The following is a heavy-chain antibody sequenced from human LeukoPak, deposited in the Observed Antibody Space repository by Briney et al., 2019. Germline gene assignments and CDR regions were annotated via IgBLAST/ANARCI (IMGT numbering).Heavy chain of an antibody. D-gene: IGHD1-26*01. V-gene: IGHV5-51*01. CDR2: IYPGDSDS. CDR3: ARRRDLYSGSYYPFDY. Sequence: GESLKISCKGAGYSFSSYWIAWVRQMPGKGLEWMGIIYPGDSDSKYSRSFQGQVTTSADKSISTAYLQWSSLKASDTAMYYCARRRDLYSGSYYPFDYWGQGTLVTVSS. CDR1: GYSFSSYW. J-gene: IGHJ4*02.